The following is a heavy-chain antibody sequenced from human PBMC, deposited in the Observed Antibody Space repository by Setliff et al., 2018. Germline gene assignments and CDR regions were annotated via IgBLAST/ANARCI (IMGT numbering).Heavy chain of an antibody. J-gene: IGHJ4*02. Sequence: PGGSLRLSCAASGFTFSNAWMSWVRQAPGKGLEWVGRIRDKYNSYATAYAASVKGRFTISRDDSKNTAYLQMNSLKTEDTAVYYCTIGRRYWGQGTLVTVSS. CDR1: GFTFSNAW. CDR2: IRDKYNSYAT. V-gene: IGHV3-73*01. CDR3: TIGRRY.